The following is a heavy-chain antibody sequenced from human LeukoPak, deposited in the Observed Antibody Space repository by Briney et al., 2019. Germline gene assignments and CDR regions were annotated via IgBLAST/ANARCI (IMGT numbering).Heavy chain of an antibody. V-gene: IGHV1-18*01. CDR3: AKPRRSVVPAAFDY. CDR1: GYTFTSYG. Sequence: GASVKVSCKASGYTFTSYGISWVRQAPGQGLEWMGWISAYNGNTNYAQKLQGRVTMTTDTSTSTAYMELRSLRSDDTAVYYCAKPRRSVVPAAFDYWGQGTLVTVSS. J-gene: IGHJ4*02. CDR2: ISAYNGNT. D-gene: IGHD2-2*01.